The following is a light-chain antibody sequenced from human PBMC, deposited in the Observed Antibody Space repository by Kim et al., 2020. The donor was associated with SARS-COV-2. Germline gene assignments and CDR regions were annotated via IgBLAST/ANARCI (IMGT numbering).Light chain of an antibody. CDR3: CSYAGSSKV. CDR1: SSDVGGYNY. J-gene: IGLJ3*02. CDR2: DVS. Sequence: QPALTQPRSVSGSPGQSVTISCTGTSSDVGGYNYVSWYQQHPGKAPKLMIYDVSKRPSGVPDRFSGSKSGNTASLTISGLQAEDEADYYCCSYAGSSKVFGGGTQLTVL. V-gene: IGLV2-11*01.